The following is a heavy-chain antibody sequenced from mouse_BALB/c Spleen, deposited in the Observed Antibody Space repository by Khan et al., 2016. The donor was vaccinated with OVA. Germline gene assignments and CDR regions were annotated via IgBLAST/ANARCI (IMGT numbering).Heavy chain of an antibody. Sequence: QLEESGPGLAKPSQSLSLTCTVTGYSITSDYAWNWIRKFPGNKLEWMGYISYSGCTSYNPSLKSRITFTRYTSKNQFFLQLNSVTTEDTATYYCARSRMANWGQGTTLTVSA. J-gene: IGHJ2*01. CDR2: ISYSGCT. CDR3: ARSRMAN. D-gene: IGHD1-2*01. CDR1: GYSITSDYA. V-gene: IGHV3-2*02.